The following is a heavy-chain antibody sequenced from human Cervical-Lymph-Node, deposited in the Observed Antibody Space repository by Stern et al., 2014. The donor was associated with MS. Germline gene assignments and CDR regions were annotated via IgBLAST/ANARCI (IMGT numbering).Heavy chain of an antibody. CDR3: ARSMDYYYYGMDV. CDR1: GYTFTSYA. J-gene: IGHJ6*02. CDR2: LHAGHGNT. V-gene: IGHV1-3*01. Sequence: VQLVQSGAEVKKPGASVKVSCKASGYTFTSYAMHWERQAPGQRLEWMGWLHAGHGNTKYSQKLQGRLTIHADTSASQTQLAVGSLRSEDTAVYYCARSMDYYYYGMDVWGQGTTVTVSS. D-gene: IGHD2-8*01.